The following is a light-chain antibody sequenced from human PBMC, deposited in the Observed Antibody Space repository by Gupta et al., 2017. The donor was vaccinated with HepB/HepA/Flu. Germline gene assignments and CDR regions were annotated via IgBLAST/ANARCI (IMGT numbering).Light chain of an antibody. CDR3: EDWDDSLNAVV. J-gene: IGLJ2*01. CDR1: SSNIGTNT. V-gene: IGLV1-44*01. CDR2: TNY. Sequence: HSILTQPPSLSGTPGQRVTISCSGSSSNIGTNTVNWYQQLPGTAPKLLIYTNYQRPSRVPDRFSGSTAGTSAYPAISGLQAEEEADDFCEDWDDSLNAVVFGGGTKLTVL.